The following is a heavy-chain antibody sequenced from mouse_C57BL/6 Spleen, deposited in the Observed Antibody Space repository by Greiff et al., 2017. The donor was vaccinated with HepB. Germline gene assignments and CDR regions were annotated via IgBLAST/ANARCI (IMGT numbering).Heavy chain of an antibody. CDR3: ARGGIYYDYGFDY. J-gene: IGHJ2*01. V-gene: IGHV1-20*01. Sequence: EVQLVESGPELVKPGDSVKISCKASGYSFTGYFMNWVMQSHGKSLEWIGRINPYNGDTFYNQKFKAKATLTVDKSSSTAHMELRSLTSEDSAVYYCARGGIYYDYGFDYWGQGTTLTVSS. CDR2: INPYNGDT. CDR1: GYSFTGYF. D-gene: IGHD2-4*01.